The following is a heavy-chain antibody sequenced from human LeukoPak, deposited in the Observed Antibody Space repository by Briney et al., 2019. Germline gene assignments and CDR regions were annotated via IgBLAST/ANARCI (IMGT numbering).Heavy chain of an antibody. Sequence: GASVKVSCKASGYTFTSYGISWVRQAPGQGLEWMGWISAYNGNTNYAQKLQGRVTMTTDTSTSTAYMELRSLRSDDTAVYYCATSAIPADCSGGSYSTYYYYYYMDVWGKGTTVTISS. J-gene: IGHJ6*03. V-gene: IGHV1-18*01. CDR2: ISAYNGNT. D-gene: IGHD2-15*01. CDR1: GYTFTSYG. CDR3: ATSAIPADCSGGSYSTYYYYYYMDV.